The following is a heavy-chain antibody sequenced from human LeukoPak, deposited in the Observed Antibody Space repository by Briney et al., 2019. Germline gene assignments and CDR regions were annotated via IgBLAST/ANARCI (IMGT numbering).Heavy chain of an antibody. V-gene: IGHV1-46*01. CDR3: ARDGGRSLYYYYMDV. CDR1: GYTFTGYY. D-gene: IGHD3-16*01. CDR2: INPSGGST. Sequence: GASVKVSCKASGYTFTGYYMHWVRQAPGQGLEWMGLINPSGGSTSYAQKFQGRVTMTRDMSTSTVYMELSSLRSEDTAVYYCARDGGRSLYYYYMDVWGKGTTVTVSS. J-gene: IGHJ6*03.